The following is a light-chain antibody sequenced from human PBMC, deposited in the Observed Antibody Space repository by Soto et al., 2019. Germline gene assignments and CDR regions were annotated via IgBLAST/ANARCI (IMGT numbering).Light chain of an antibody. V-gene: IGKV3-15*01. Sequence: EILMTQSPATLSVSPGQRATLSCRASQSVSSNLAWYQQKPGQAPRLLIYGASTRAAGIPARFSGSGSGTEFTLTISRLQSEDLAVYYCQQYNNWPVFGGGTKVEIK. J-gene: IGKJ4*01. CDR2: GAS. CDR1: QSVSSN. CDR3: QQYNNWPV.